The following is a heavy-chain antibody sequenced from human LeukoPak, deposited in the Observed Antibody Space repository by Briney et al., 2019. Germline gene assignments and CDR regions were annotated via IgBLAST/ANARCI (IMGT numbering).Heavy chain of an antibody. V-gene: IGHV3-48*01. D-gene: IGHD2-2*01. CDR1: GFTFSTYC. CDR3: ARVGVSCSSTSCYVFDY. Sequence: PGGSLRLSCAASGFTFSTYCMNWVRQAPGKGLEWLSYIDRDSSSIYYADSVKGRFTISRDNAKNSLYLQMNSLRAEDTAVYYCARVGVSCSSTSCYVFDYGGQGTLVTVSA. J-gene: IGHJ4*02. CDR2: IDRDSSSI.